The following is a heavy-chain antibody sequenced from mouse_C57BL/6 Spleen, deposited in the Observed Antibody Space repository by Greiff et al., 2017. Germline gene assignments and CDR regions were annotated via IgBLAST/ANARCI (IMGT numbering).Heavy chain of an antibody. Sequence: DVKLVESEGGLVQPGSSMKLSCTASGFTFSDYYMAWVRQVPEKGLEWVANINYDGSSTYYLDSLKSRFIISRDNAKNILYLQMSSLKSEDTATYYCARVPIHGYYDYWGQGTTLTVSS. V-gene: IGHV5-16*01. CDR3: ARVPIHGYYDY. CDR1: GFTFSDYY. J-gene: IGHJ2*01. CDR2: INYDGSST. D-gene: IGHD2-3*01.